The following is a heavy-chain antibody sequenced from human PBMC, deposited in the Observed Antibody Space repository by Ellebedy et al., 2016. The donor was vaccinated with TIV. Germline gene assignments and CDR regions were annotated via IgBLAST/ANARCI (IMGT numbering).Heavy chain of an antibody. CDR1: GFTFSSYS. V-gene: IGHV3-48*04. Sequence: GGSLRLSXAASGFTFSSYSMNWVRQAPGKGLEWVSYISSSSSTIYYADSVKGRFTISRDNAKNSVYLQMNSLRAEDTAVYFCARGEGWIDNWGQGTLVTVSS. CDR3: ARGEGWIDN. CDR2: ISSSSSTI. D-gene: IGHD5-24*01. J-gene: IGHJ4*02.